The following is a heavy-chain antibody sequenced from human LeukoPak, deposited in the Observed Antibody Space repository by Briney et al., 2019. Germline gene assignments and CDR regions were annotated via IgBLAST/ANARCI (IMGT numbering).Heavy chain of an antibody. CDR2: IRYDGSNK. D-gene: IGHD5-12*01. V-gene: IGHV3-30*02. CDR3: AKWAIVATIFYYFDY. Sequence: GGSLRLSCAASGFTFSSYDMHWVRQAPGKGLVWVAFIRYDGSNKYYADSVKGRFTISRDNSKNTLYLQMNSLRAEDTAVYYCAKWAIVATIFYYFDYWGQGTLVTVSS. J-gene: IGHJ4*02. CDR1: GFTFSSYD.